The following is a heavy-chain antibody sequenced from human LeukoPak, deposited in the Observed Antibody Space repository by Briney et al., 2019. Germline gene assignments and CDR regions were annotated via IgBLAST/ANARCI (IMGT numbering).Heavy chain of an antibody. CDR2: IYSGGST. V-gene: IGHV3-53*01. J-gene: IGHJ3*02. CDR1: GFTVSSNY. D-gene: IGHD1-26*01. Sequence: GSLRLSCAASGFTVSSNYMSGVRQAPGKGLEWVSIIYSGGSTFYADSVKGRFTISRDNSKNTLYLQMNSLRAEDTAVYYCARGGSYLSAFDIWGQGTMVTVSS. CDR3: ARGGSYLSAFDI.